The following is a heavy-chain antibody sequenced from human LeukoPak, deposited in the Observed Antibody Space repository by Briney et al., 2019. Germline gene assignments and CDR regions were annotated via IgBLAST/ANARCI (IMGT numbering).Heavy chain of an antibody. V-gene: IGHV4-59*01. Sequence: SETLSLTCTVSGGSISSYYWSWIRQPPGKGREWIGYIYYSGSTNYNPSLKSRVTISVDTSKNQFSLKLNSVTAADTAVYYCARDPGGYGSGSYYYFDYWGQGTLVTVSS. CDR1: GGSISSYY. D-gene: IGHD3-10*01. J-gene: IGHJ4*02. CDR3: ARDPGGYGSGSYYYFDY. CDR2: IYYSGST.